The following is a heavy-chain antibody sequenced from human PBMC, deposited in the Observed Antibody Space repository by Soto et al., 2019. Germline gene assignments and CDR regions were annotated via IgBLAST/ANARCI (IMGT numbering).Heavy chain of an antibody. Sequence: VQLLESGGGLVQPGGSLRLSCAASGFTFSDYSMNWVRQAPGKGLEWVSSINGGGGATTYADSVKGRFTISRDNSKNTVHLQMSRLTVEDTAMYFCARKSIDSGNDFYFEYFGQGTLVTVSS. J-gene: IGHJ4*02. D-gene: IGHD5-12*01. CDR1: GFTFSDYS. CDR3: ARKSIDSGNDFYFEY. V-gene: IGHV3-23*01. CDR2: INGGGGAT.